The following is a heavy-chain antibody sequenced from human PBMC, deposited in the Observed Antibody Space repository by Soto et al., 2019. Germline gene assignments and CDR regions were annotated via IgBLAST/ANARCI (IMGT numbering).Heavy chain of an antibody. CDR3: ARSENSGGWPGDPPEY. CDR1: GFTFSSHG. J-gene: IGHJ4*02. V-gene: IGHV1-18*01. D-gene: IGHD2-15*01. Sequence: QVQLVQSGGEVRNPGASVRISCKASGFTFSSHGFYWVRQSPGQGLEWMGWIIAYNGRTNYAQNLQVRVTMTTDTSPSSIYMELRSLRPDDTAVYYCARSENSGGWPGDPPEYCGQGTLVTVSS. CDR2: IIAYNGRT.